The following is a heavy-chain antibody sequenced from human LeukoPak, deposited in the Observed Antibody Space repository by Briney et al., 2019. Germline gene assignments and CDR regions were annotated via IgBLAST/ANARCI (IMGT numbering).Heavy chain of an antibody. CDR2: ISGSGSGGST. CDR1: GYTFSSSA. V-gene: IGHV3-23*01. Sequence: GGSLRVSCADPGYTFSSSAMSWVRQAPGKGLEWVSSISGSGSGGSTYYADSVKGRFTISRDNSKNTLYLQMNSLRAEDTAVYYCVKSGYNRFDYWGQGTLVTVSS. J-gene: IGHJ4*02. D-gene: IGHD5-24*01. CDR3: VKSGYNRFDY.